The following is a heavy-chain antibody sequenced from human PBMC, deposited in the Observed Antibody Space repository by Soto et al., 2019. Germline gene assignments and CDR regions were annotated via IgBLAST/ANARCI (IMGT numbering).Heavy chain of an antibody. CDR2: ISSRSSYT. D-gene: IGHD2-21*02. CDR3: ARARTAIRYYYCIDV. V-gene: IGHV3-11*06. CDR1: GFTLSAYY. Sequence: GSPRLSCAASGFTLSAYYVSGFRQAPGTGLEWVSYISSRSSYTNYADSVKGRFTISRDNAKNSLYLQMNSLRAEDTAVYYSARARTAIRYYYCIDVWGQGTMVTVSS. J-gene: IGHJ6*02.